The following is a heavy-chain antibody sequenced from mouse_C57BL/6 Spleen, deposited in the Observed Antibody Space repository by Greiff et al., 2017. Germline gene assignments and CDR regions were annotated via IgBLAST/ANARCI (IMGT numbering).Heavy chain of an antibody. CDR2: IHPDSGST. Sequence: QVHVKQPGAELVKPGASVKLSCKASGYTFTSYWMHWVKQRPGQGLEWIGMIHPDSGSTNYNEKFKSKATLTVDKSSSTAYMQLSSLTSEDSAVXYCARGDYSNSFAYWGQGTLVTVSA. V-gene: IGHV1-64*01. CDR3: ARGDYSNSFAY. J-gene: IGHJ3*01. D-gene: IGHD2-5*01. CDR1: GYTFTSYW.